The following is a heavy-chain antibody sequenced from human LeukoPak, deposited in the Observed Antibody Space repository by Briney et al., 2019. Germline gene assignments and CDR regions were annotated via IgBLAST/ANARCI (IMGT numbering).Heavy chain of an antibody. Sequence: PGGSLRLSCAASGFTFSSYAMSWVRQAPGKGLEWVSAISGSGGSTYYADSVKGRFTISRDNSKNTLYLQMNSLRAEDTAVYYCAKDQPQGSSTSLNLFDYWGQGTLVTVSS. D-gene: IGHD2-2*01. CDR2: ISGSGGST. CDR1: GFTFSSYA. CDR3: AKDQPQGSSTSLNLFDY. V-gene: IGHV3-23*01. J-gene: IGHJ4*02.